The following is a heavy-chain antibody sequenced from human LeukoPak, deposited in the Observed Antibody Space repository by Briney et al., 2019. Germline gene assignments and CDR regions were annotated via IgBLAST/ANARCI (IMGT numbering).Heavy chain of an antibody. V-gene: IGHV3-74*01. J-gene: IGHJ3*01. CDR3: ARGRVEMAF. Sequence: GGSLRLSCAASGFTSSNYWMYWVRQAPGKGLVWVSRINGDGSPTSYADSVKGRFTISRDNAKNTLYLQMNSLRAEDTAVYYCARGRVEMAFWGQGTMVTVSS. CDR2: INGDGSPT. CDR1: GFTSSNYW. D-gene: IGHD5-24*01.